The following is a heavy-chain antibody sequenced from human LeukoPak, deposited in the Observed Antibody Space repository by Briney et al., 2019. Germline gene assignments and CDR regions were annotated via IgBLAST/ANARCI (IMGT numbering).Heavy chain of an antibody. CDR2: IYYSGST. CDR3: ARGRYDILTGYPALYYYYGMDV. J-gene: IGHJ6*02. CDR1: GGSISSGGYY. Sequence: SETLSLTCTVSGGSISSGGYYWSWIRQHPGKGLEWIGYIYYSGSTYYNPSLQSRVTISVDTSKNQFSLKLSSVTAADTAVYYCARGRYDILTGYPALYYYYGMDVWGQGTTVTVSS. D-gene: IGHD3-9*01. V-gene: IGHV4-31*03.